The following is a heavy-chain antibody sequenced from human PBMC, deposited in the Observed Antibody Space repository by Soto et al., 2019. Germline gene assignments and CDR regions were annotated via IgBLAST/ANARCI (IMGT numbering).Heavy chain of an antibody. CDR2: IYYSGST. J-gene: IGHJ4*02. D-gene: IGHD2-15*01. CDR3: ARQQVVYCSGRCFDY. CDR1: GGSISSSSYY. V-gene: IGHV4-39*01. Sequence: QLQLQESGPGLVKPSETLSLTCTVSGGSISSSSYYWGWIRQPPGKGLEWIGSIYYSGSTYYNPSLKGRVNISVDTSKNPFSLKLSSVTAADTAVYYCARQQVVYCSGRCFDYWGQGTLVTVSS.